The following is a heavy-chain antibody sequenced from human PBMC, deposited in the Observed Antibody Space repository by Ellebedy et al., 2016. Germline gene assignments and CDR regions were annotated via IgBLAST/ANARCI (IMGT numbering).Heavy chain of an antibody. V-gene: IGHV4-61*08. D-gene: IGHD1-1*01. CDR3: ARFPGTRTARGMDV. Sequence: SETLSLTCTVSGVSVNSFGYRWSWIRQPPGQALQFIGNIYNSRATNFNDALKSRATLDIDLFRNQFFLHLKSVTAADTAVYYCARFPGTRTARGMDVWGQGTTVTVSS. J-gene: IGHJ6*02. CDR2: IYNSRAT. CDR1: GVSVNSFGYR.